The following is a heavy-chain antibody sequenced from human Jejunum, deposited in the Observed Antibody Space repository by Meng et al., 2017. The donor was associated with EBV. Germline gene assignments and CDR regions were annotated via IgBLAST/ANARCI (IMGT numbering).Heavy chain of an antibody. CDR2: INTDGSIT. D-gene: IGHD1-14*01. Sequence: EVAVVEAGGGLVQPGGSLTLSCAGSGFTFSSYWMHWFRQAPGKGLVWVSRINTDGSITNCADSVKGRFTISRDNARNTLYLQMNSLRAEDTAMYYCAKDLSWNQADYWGQGILVTVSS. CDR3: AKDLSWNQADY. V-gene: IGHV3-74*01. J-gene: IGHJ4*02. CDR1: GFTFSSYW.